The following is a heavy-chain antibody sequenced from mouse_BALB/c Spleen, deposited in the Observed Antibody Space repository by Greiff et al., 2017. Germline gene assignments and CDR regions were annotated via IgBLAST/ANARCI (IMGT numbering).Heavy chain of an antibody. CDR3: ARGGLRPPFAY. J-gene: IGHJ3*01. CDR1: GYTFTSYW. V-gene: IGHV1-7*01. Sequence: QVQLQQSGAELAKPGASVKMSCKASGYTFTSYWMHWVKQRPGQGLEWIGYINPSTGYTEYNQKFKDKATLTADKSSSTAYMQLSSLTSEDSAVYYCARGGLRPPFAYWGQGTLVTVSA. D-gene: IGHD2-4*01. CDR2: INPSTGYT.